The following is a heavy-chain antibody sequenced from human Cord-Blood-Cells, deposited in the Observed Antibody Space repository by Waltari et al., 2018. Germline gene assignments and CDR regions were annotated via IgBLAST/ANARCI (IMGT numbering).Heavy chain of an antibody. V-gene: IGHV4-39*01. Sequence: QLQLQESGPGLVKPSETLSLTCTVSGGSISSSSYYWGWIRQPPGKGLEWIGSIYYSGSPYSTPSLKSRVTISVDTSKNQFSLKLSSVTAADTAVYYCARHREGQWLKNWGQGTLVTVSS. CDR2: IYYSGSP. J-gene: IGHJ4*02. CDR3: ARHREGQWLKN. D-gene: IGHD6-19*01. CDR1: GGSISSSSYY.